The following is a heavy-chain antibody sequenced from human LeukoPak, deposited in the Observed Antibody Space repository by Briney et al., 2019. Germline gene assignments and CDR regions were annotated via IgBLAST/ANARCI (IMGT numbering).Heavy chain of an antibody. CDR2: ISGDGSRT. Sequence: GGSLRLSCTASGFTLSSYAMSWVRQAPGKGLEWVSLISGDGSRTYHADSVKGRFTISRDNSKNSLYLQMNSLRAEDTAFYYCAKVRPTRFVESSGWLELGYWGQGTLVTVSS. V-gene: IGHV3-43*02. J-gene: IGHJ4*02. CDR1: GFTLSSYA. D-gene: IGHD6-19*01. CDR3: AKVRPTRFVESSGWLELGY.